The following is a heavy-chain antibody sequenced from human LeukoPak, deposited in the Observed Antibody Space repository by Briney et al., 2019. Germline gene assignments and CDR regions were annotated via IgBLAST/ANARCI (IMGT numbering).Heavy chain of an antibody. CDR2: FDPEDGET. V-gene: IGHV1-24*01. Sequence: ASVKVSCTVSGYTLTELSMHWVRQAPGKGLEWMGGFDPEDGETIYAQKFQGRVTMTTDTSTSTAYMELRSLRSDDTAVYYCARDIEGEAAGPLNWFDPWGQGTLVTVSS. CDR3: ARDIEGEAAGPLNWFDP. CDR1: GYTLTELS. D-gene: IGHD6-13*01. J-gene: IGHJ5*02.